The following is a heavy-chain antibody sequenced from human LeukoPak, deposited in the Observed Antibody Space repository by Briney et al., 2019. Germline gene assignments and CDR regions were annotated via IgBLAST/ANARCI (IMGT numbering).Heavy chain of an antibody. J-gene: IGHJ4*02. CDR1: GYTFTNYH. D-gene: IGHD6-25*01. CDR2: MNPNNGDS. V-gene: IGHV1-8*03. CDR3: ARTTSFTASGYDY. Sequence: ASVTVSCKASGYTFTNYHINWVRQATGQGLEWMGWMNPNNGDSGYAQKFQGRVTITRDTPISTSYMELCSLRSDDTAVYFCARTTSFTASGYDYWGQGTLVTVSS.